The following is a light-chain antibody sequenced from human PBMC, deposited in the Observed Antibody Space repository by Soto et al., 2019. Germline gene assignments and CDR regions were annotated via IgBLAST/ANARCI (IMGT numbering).Light chain of an antibody. CDR2: DVS. CDR3: SSYTSSSIDYV. J-gene: IGLJ1*01. CDR1: SSDVGGYNY. V-gene: IGLV2-14*01. Sequence: QSALTQPASVSGSPGQSTTISCTGTSSDVGGYNYVSWYQQHPGKAPKLMIYDVSNRPSGVSNRFSGSKPGKTASLTISGLQAEDEADYYCSSYTSSSIDYVLGNGTKRTVL.